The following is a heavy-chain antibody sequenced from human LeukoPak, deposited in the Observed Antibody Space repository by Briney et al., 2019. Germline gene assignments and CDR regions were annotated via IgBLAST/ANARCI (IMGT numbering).Heavy chain of an antibody. J-gene: IGHJ5*02. D-gene: IGHD3-10*01. CDR3: ARGGSGSAWFDP. Sequence: SQTLSLTCTVSGGSISSGAHYWSWIRQHPGEGLEWIGCIYYSGDTYYNPSLKSRVTISVDTSKNQFSLKLSSVTAADTAVYYCARGGSGSAWFDPWGQGTLVTVSS. CDR2: IYYSGDT. CDR1: GGSISSGAHY. V-gene: IGHV4-31*03.